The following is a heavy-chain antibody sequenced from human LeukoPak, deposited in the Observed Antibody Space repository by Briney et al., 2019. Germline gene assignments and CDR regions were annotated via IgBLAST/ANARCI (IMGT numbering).Heavy chain of an antibody. D-gene: IGHD2-15*01. CDR1: GFTFDDYA. CDR2: ISWNSGSI. Sequence: HAGGSLRLSCAASGFTFDDYAMHWVRQAPGKGLEWVSGISWNSGSIGYADSVKGRFTISRDNAKNSLYLQMNSLRAEDTAVYYCARDRYCSGGSCYSEFNYWGQGTLVTVSS. V-gene: IGHV3-9*01. J-gene: IGHJ4*02. CDR3: ARDRYCSGGSCYSEFNY.